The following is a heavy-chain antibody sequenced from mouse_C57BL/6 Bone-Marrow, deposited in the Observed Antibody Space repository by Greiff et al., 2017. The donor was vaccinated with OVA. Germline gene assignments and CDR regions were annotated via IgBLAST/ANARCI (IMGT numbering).Heavy chain of an antibody. J-gene: IGHJ2*01. CDR2: IYPRDGST. D-gene: IGHD1-1*01. CDR1: GYTFTSYD. Sequence: QVQLKQSGPELVKPGASVKLSCKASGYTFTSYDINWVKQRPGQGLEWIGWIYPRDGSTKYNEKFKGKATLTVDTSSSTAYMELHSLTSEDSAVYFCAYYYGSGCFDYWGQGTTLTVSS. V-gene: IGHV1-85*01. CDR3: AYYYGSGCFDY.